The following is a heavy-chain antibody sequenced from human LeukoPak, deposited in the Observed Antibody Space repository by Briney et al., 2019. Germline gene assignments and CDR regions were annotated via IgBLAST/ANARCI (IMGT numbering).Heavy chain of an antibody. J-gene: IGHJ4*02. Sequence: GASVKVSCKASGGTFSSYAISWVRQAPGQGLEWMGGIIPIFGTANYAQKFQGRVTITADESTSTAYMELSSLRSEDTAVYYCARDGVYCTNGVCFCFDYWGQGTLVTVSS. CDR3: ARDGVYCTNGVCFCFDY. CDR1: GGTFSSYA. D-gene: IGHD2-8*01. V-gene: IGHV1-69*13. CDR2: IIPIFGTA.